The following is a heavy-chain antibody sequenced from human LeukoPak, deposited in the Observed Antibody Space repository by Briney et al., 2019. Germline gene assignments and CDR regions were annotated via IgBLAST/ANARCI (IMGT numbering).Heavy chain of an antibody. J-gene: IGHJ5*02. Sequence: GESLKISCKGSGYSFTKYWIGWVRQLPRKGLEWMGIIYPGDSDTRYSPSFQGQVTISADKSISTAYLRWSSLKASDTAMYYCARHESIQHGRNWFDPWGQGTLVTVSS. D-gene: IGHD6-6*01. V-gene: IGHV5-51*01. CDR3: ARHESIQHGRNWFDP. CDR2: IYPGDSDT. CDR1: GYSFTKYW.